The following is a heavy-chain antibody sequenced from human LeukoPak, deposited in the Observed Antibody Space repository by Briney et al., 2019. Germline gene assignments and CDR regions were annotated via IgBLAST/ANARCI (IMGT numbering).Heavy chain of an antibody. CDR1: GFTLRSYV. D-gene: IGHD2-21*02. J-gene: IGHJ4*02. Sequence: GGSLRLSCVASGFTLRSYVMNWVRQTPGKGLEWVSSISGSGDSTFYADSVKGRFSISRDNSKDTLYLQVNGLRTEDTAVYYCAKDRLLNCRGDCYIFDYWGQGTVVTVSS. CDR2: ISGSGDST. V-gene: IGHV3-23*01. CDR3: AKDRLLNCRGDCYIFDY.